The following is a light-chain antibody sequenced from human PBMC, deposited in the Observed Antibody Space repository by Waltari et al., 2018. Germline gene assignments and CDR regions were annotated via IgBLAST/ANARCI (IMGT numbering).Light chain of an antibody. V-gene: IGLV3-1*01. CDR2: QDV. Sequence: SYALTQPPSVSVSPGQSVTITCSGDNLGDKYASWYQQRPGQSPVLVIYQDVMRPSGIPERFSGSNSGNTATLTISETQAMDEADYYCQTWDSSAGVFGGGTKLTVL. CDR3: QTWDSSAGV. J-gene: IGLJ3*02. CDR1: NLGDKY.